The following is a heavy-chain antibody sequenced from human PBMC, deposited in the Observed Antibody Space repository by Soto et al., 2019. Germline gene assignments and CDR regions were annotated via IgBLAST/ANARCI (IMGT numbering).Heavy chain of an antibody. CDR3: TRASSDRNHMEV. Sequence: EVQLLESGGGLVQPGGSLRLSCAASGFTFGNFVMRWVRQTPGKGLEWVSTITETGGDTYYTDSVKGRFTISRDNSKNTLYIQMTSLSAEDTALYYCTRASSDRNHMEVWGPGTTVTVSS. V-gene: IGHV3-23*01. CDR2: ITETGGDT. CDR1: GFTFGNFV. J-gene: IGHJ6*02.